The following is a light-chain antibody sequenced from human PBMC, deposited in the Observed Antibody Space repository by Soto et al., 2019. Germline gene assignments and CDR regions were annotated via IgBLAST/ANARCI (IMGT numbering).Light chain of an antibody. J-gene: IGKJ2*01. CDR1: QSVSSY. V-gene: IGKV3-11*01. CDR2: DAS. CDR3: QQRANWPQYT. Sequence: ETVLTQSPATLSLSPGERATLSCRASQSVSSYLAWYQQKPGQAPRLLIYDASNRATGIPARFSGSGSGKDFTLTISSLEPEDSAVYYCQQRANWPQYTFGQGTKLEIK.